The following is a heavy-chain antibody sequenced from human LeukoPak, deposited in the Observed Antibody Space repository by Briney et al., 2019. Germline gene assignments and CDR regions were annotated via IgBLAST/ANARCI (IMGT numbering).Heavy chain of an antibody. CDR1: GFTISSYW. CDR2: IKQDGSEK. J-gene: IGHJ4*02. D-gene: IGHD3-22*01. V-gene: IGHV3-7*01. Sequence: GGSLTLSCTASGFTISSYWMSWVRQAPGKGLEWVANIKQDGSEKYYVDFVKGRFTIIRDNANNSLFLQMHSLRAEDTAVYYCARNRYYHDSSGYSNWGQGTLVTVSS. CDR3: ARNRYYHDSSGYSN.